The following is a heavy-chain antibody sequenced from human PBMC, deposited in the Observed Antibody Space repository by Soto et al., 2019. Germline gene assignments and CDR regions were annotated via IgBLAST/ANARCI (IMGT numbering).Heavy chain of an antibody. D-gene: IGHD5-12*01. Sequence: PGGSLRLSCAASGFTFSSYDMHWVRQATGKGLEWVSAIGTAGDTYYPGSVKGRFTISRENAKNSLYLQMNSLRAGDTAVYYCARARWLQPTPYYYYGMDVWGQGTTVTVSS. CDR3: ARARWLQPTPYYYYGMDV. V-gene: IGHV3-13*01. CDR2: IGTAGDT. CDR1: GFTFSSYD. J-gene: IGHJ6*02.